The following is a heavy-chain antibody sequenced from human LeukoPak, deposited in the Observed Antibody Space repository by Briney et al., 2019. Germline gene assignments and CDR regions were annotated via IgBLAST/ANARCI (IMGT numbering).Heavy chain of an antibody. V-gene: IGHV4-59*12. D-gene: IGHD6-19*01. CDR2: IYYSGST. J-gene: IGHJ5*02. CDR1: GGSISSYY. Sequence: PSETLSLTCTVSGGSISSYYWSWIRQPPGKGLEWIGYIYYSGSTNYNPSLKSRVTISVDTSKNQFSLKLSSVTAADTAVYYCAREVRFSSGWYGANWFDPWGQGTLVTVSS. CDR3: AREVRFSSGWYGANWFDP.